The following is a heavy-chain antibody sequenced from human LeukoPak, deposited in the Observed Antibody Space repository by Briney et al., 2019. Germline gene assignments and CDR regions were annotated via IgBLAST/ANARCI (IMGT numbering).Heavy chain of an antibody. CDR3: ARGSGYEGLDY. V-gene: IGHV4-31*11. Sequence: SETLSLTCAVSGGSISSGGYYWSWIRQHPGKGLEWIGYIYYSGSTYYNPSLKSRVTISVDTSKNQFSLKPSSVTAADTAVYYCARGSGYEGLDYWGQGTLVTVSS. CDR2: IYYSGST. CDR1: GGSISSGGYY. D-gene: IGHD5-12*01. J-gene: IGHJ4*02.